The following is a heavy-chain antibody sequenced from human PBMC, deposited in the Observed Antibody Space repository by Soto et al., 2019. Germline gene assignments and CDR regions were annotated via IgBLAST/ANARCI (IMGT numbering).Heavy chain of an antibody. J-gene: IGHJ4*02. CDR3: ARDYDSSGYPRYYFDY. V-gene: IGHV3-33*01. D-gene: IGHD3-22*01. CDR2: IWSNGSNK. Sequence: SLRLSCAASGFTFSSYGMHWVRQAPGKGLEWVAVIWSNGSNKYYADSVKGRFTISRDNSKNTLHLQMNSLRAEDTAVYYCARDYDSSGYPRYYFDYWGQGTLVTVSS. CDR1: GFTFSSYG.